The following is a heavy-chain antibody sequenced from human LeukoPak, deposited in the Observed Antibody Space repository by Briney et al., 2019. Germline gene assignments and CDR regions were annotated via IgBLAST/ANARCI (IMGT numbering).Heavy chain of an antibody. Sequence: PGGSLRLSCAASGFTFSSYWMSWVRQAPGKGLEWVANIKQDGSEKYYVDSVKGRFTISRDNAKNSLYLQMNSLRAEDTAVYYCARVGYCSSTSCYSGAFDIWGQGTMDTVSS. V-gene: IGHV3-7*01. CDR2: IKQDGSEK. D-gene: IGHD2-2*01. CDR3: ARVGYCSSTSCYSGAFDI. J-gene: IGHJ3*02. CDR1: GFTFSSYW.